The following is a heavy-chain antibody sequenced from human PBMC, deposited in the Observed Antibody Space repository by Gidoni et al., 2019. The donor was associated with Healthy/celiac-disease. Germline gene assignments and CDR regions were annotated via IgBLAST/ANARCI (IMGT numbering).Heavy chain of an antibody. Sequence: QVQLQESGPGLVKPSETLSLTCTVSGGSISSYYWSWIRQPPGKGLEWIGYIYYSGSTNYNPSLKSRVTISVDTSKNQFSLKLSSVTAADTAVYYCARGRYSSGWYVENYFDYWGQGTLVTVSS. V-gene: IGHV4-59*01. CDR1: GGSISSYY. CDR2: IYYSGST. CDR3: ARGRYSSGWYVENYFDY. J-gene: IGHJ4*02. D-gene: IGHD6-19*01.